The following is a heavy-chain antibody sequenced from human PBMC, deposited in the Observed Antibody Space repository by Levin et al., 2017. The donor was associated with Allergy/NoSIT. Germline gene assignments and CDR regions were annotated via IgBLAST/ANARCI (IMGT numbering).Heavy chain of an antibody. CDR1: GFTFSSYA. CDR2: ISGSGGST. Sequence: ASVKVSCAASGFTFSSYAMSWVRQAPGKGLEWVSAISGSGGSTYYADSVKGRFTISRDNSKNTLYLQMNSLRAEDTAVYYCAKRVGAVAGYFDYWGQGTLVTVSS. CDR3: AKRVGAVAGYFDY. J-gene: IGHJ4*02. D-gene: IGHD6-19*01. V-gene: IGHV3-23*01.